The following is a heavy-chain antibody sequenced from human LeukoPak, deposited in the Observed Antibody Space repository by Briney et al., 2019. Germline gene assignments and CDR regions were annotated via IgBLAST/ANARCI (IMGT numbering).Heavy chain of an antibody. CDR1: GYTFTSYA. J-gene: IGHJ4*02. V-gene: IGHV1-3*01. D-gene: IGHD1-26*01. Sequence: GASVKVSCKASGYTFTSYAIHWVRQAPGQRLEWMGWISAGNGNTKYSQNFQGRVIFISNTSATTAFMELSSLRSEDAAVYYCARDFGSGSNDYWGQGTLVTVSS. CDR2: ISAGNGNT. CDR3: ARDFGSGSNDY.